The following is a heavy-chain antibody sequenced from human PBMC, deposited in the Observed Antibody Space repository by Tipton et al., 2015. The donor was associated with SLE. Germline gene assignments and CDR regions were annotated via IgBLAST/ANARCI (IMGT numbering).Heavy chain of an antibody. V-gene: IGHV4-39*07. J-gene: IGHJ4*02. CDR3: ASHLGAVLAN. CDR1: GGSISSYY. D-gene: IGHD6-19*01. CDR2: IYYSGST. Sequence: TLSLTCTVSGGSISSYYWGWIRQPPGKGLEWIGSIYYSGSTYYNPSLKSRVTISVDTSKNQFSLKLSSVTAADTAVYYCASHLGAVLANWGQGTMVTVSS.